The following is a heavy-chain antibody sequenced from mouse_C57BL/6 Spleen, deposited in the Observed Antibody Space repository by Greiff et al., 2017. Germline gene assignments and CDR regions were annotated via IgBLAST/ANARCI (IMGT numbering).Heavy chain of an antibody. J-gene: IGHJ2*01. CDR3: ARITTVVASYYFDY. Sequence: VKLMESGPGLVQPSQSLSITCTVSGFSLTSYGVHWVRQSPGKGLEWLGVIWSGGSTDYNAAFISRLSISKDNSKSQVFFKMNSLQADDTAIYYCARITTVVASYYFDYWGQGTTLTVSS. CDR1: GFSLTSYG. V-gene: IGHV2-2*01. CDR2: IWSGGST. D-gene: IGHD1-1*01.